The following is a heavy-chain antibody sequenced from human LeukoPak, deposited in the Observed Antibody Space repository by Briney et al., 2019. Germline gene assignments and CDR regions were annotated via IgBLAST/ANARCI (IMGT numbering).Heavy chain of an antibody. V-gene: IGHV4-59*08. Sequence: SETLSLTCTVSGGSVSGHHWSWIRQSPGKGLEWIGYIYYTGSTNYNPSLRSRVTISVDTSKNQFSLKLSSVTAADTAVYYCTRGTVTTRYFDYWGQGTLVTVSS. J-gene: IGHJ4*02. CDR2: IYYTGST. CDR1: GGSVSGHH. D-gene: IGHD4-11*01. CDR3: TRGTVTTRYFDY.